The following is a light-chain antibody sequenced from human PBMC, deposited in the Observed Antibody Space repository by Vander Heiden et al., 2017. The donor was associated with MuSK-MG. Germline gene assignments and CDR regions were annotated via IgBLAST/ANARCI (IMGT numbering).Light chain of an antibody. CDR3: QVWDTTSDHPRV. CDR2: DDG. V-gene: IGLV3-21*02. Sequence: SYVLTQPPSVSVAPGQTASITCGENNIGGKSVHWYQQKPGQAPVVVIYDDGDRPSGFPERFSGSKSGNTATLTIRRVEAGDEADYYCQVWDTTSDHPRVFGGGTTLTVL. CDR1: NIGGKS. J-gene: IGLJ3*02.